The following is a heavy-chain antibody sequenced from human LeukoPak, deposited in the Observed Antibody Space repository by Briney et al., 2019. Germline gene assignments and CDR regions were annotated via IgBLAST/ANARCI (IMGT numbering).Heavy chain of an antibody. CDR1: AHTLTELS. J-gene: IGHJ4*02. Sequence: ASVKVSCKVSAHTLTELSMHWVRQAPGKGLEWMGGFDPEDGETIYAQKLQGRVTMTTDTSTSTAYMELRSLRSDDTAVYYCARSDIVVVPAAMWDYWGQGTLVTVSS. V-gene: IGHV1-24*01. D-gene: IGHD2-2*01. CDR2: FDPEDGET. CDR3: ARSDIVVVPAAMWDY.